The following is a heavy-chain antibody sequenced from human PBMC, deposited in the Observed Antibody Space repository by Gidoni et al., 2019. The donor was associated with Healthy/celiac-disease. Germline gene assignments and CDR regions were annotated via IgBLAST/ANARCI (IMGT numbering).Heavy chain of an antibody. Sequence: QLQLQESGPGLVKPSETLSLTCTVSGGSISSSSYYWGWIRQPPGKGLEWIGSIYYSGSTYYNPSLKSRVTISVDTSKNQFSLKLSSVTAADTAVYYCARLRYFDWLGGAFDIWGQGTMVTVSS. J-gene: IGHJ3*02. V-gene: IGHV4-39*01. CDR2: IYYSGST. CDR3: ARLRYFDWLGGAFDI. D-gene: IGHD3-9*01. CDR1: GGSISSSSYY.